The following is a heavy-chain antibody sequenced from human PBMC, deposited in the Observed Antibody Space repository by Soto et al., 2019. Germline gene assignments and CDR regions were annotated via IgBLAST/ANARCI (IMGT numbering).Heavy chain of an antibody. J-gene: IGHJ4*02. CDR3: ARVAGLYYDILTGYYRRTYFDY. CDR2: INHSGST. D-gene: IGHD3-9*01. V-gene: IGHV4-34*01. Sequence: SVTRSLTSAVYGGSFGVYYWILLRPPQGKGLDWIGEINHSGSTNYNPSLKSRVTISVDTSKNQFSLKLSSVTAADTAVYYCARVAGLYYDILTGYYRRTYFDYWGQGTLVTVSS. CDR1: GGSFGVYY.